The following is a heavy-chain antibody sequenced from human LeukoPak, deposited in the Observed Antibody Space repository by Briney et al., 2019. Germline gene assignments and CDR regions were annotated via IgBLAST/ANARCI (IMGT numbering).Heavy chain of an antibody. D-gene: IGHD6-13*01. J-gene: IGHJ4*02. V-gene: IGHV5-51*01. CDR3: ARHAASSWYGYDY. CDR1: GYSFTSYW. Sequence: TGESLKISCKGSGYSFTSYWIGWVRQMPGKGLEWMGIIYPGDSDTRYSPSFQGRVTISADKSISTAYLQWSSLKASDTAMYYCARHAASSWYGYDYWGQGTLVTVSS. CDR2: IYPGDSDT.